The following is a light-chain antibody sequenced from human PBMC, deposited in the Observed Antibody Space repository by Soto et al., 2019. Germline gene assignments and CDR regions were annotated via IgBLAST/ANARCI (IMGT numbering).Light chain of an antibody. CDR3: QQYKSYHLT. V-gene: IGKV1-5*03. CDR2: KAS. CDR1: QSINSW. Sequence: DIQVTQSPSTLSTSVGYRVSITCRASQSINSWLAWYQQKPGKAPNLLIYKASTLESGVPSRFSGSGSGTEFTLTISSVQPDDFATYYCQQYKSYHLTFGGGTKVDIK. J-gene: IGKJ4*01.